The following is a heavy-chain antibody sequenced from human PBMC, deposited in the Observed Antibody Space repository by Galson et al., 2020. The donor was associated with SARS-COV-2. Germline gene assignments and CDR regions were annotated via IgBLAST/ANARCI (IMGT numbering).Heavy chain of an antibody. D-gene: IGHD3-16*01. Sequence: GESLKISCAASGFTFSSYGMHWVRQAPGKGLEWVAVIWYDGSNKYYADSVKGRFTISRDNSKNTLYLQMNSLRAEDTAVYYCASSLYPLGAFDIWGQGTMVTVSS. CDR1: GFTFSSYG. J-gene: IGHJ3*02. V-gene: IGHV3-33*01. CDR2: IWYDGSNK. CDR3: ASSLYPLGAFDI.